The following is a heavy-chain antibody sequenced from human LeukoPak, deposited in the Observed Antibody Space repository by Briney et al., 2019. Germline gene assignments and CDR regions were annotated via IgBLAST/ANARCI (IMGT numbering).Heavy chain of an antibody. CDR3: AQGVDY. Sequence: SETLSLTCTVSGGSISSGSYYWSWIRQPAGKGLEWIGRIYTSGSTNYNPSLKSRVTISVDTSKNQFSLKLSSVTAADTAVYYCAQGVDYWGQETLVTVSS. V-gene: IGHV4-61*02. CDR1: GGSISSGSYY. CDR2: IYTSGST. J-gene: IGHJ4*02.